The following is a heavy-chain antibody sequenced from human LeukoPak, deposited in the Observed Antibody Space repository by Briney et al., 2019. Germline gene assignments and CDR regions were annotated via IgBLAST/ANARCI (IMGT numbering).Heavy chain of an antibody. J-gene: IGHJ4*02. D-gene: IGHD3-16*01. V-gene: IGHV3-74*01. CDR3: ARDGGANPTDY. CDR2: INTDGSST. CDR1: GFTFSSYW. Sequence: PGGSLRPSCAASGFTFSSYWMHWVRQAPGKGLVWVSRINTDGSSTSYADSVKGRFTISRDNAKNTLYLQMNSLRAEDTAVYYCARDGGANPTDYWGQGTLVTVSS.